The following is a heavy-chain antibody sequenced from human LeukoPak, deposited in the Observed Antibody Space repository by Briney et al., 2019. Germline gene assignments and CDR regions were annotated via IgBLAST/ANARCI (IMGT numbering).Heavy chain of an antibody. CDR1: GYTFTGYY. J-gene: IGHJ4*02. V-gene: IGHV1-2*02. CDR3: ARSDEYASEYYLDY. D-gene: IGHD2-2*01. CDR2: INPNSGAT. Sequence: ASVKVSCKASGYTFTGYYMSWVRQAPGQGFEWMGWINPNSGATKYAQNFQGRVTMTRDTSITAVYMEVSGLTFDDTAVYYCARSDEYASEYYLDYWGQGTLVTVSS.